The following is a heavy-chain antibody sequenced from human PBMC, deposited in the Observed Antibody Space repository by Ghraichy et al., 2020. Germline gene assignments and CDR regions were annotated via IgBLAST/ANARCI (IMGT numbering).Heavy chain of an antibody. CDR1: GGSFSGYY. CDR2: INYSGST. J-gene: IGHJ4*01. Sequence: SETLSLTCAVYGGSFSGYYWSWIRQPPGKGLEWIGEINYSGSTNYNPSLKSRVTISVDTSKNQFSLKLSSVTAADTAVYYCARGHRRNFCDFIDFWGQGTMVTVSS. CDR3: ARGHRRNFCDFIDF. D-gene: IGHD3-3*01. V-gene: IGHV4-34*01.